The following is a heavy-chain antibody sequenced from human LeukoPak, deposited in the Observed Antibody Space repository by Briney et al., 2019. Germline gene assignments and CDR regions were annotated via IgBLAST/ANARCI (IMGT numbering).Heavy chain of an antibody. CDR2: IKKRSDGGTT. CDR3: TRDWYHAFDV. CDR1: GFTFNNAW. J-gene: IGHJ3*01. Sequence: GGSLRLSCAASGFTFNNAWMNWVRQAPGKGLEWVGRIKKRSDGGTTDYAAPVKDRFIISRDDSQDTLYLQMNTLKTEDTAVYYCTRDWYHAFDVWGQGTVVTASS. D-gene: IGHD3-9*01. V-gene: IGHV3-15*07.